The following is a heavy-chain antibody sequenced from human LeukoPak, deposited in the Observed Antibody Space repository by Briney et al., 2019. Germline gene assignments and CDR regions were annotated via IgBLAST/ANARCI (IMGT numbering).Heavy chain of an antibody. J-gene: IGHJ4*02. D-gene: IGHD5-18*01. CDR1: GFTFSSYG. CDR2: ISYDGSNK. CDR3: ARSRRGYSYLYDY. Sequence: GGSLRLSCAASGFTFSSYGMHWVRQAPGKGLEWVAVISYDGSNKYYADSVKGRFTISRDNSKNTLYLQMNSLRAEDTAVYYCARSRRGYSYLYDYWGQGTLVTVSS. V-gene: IGHV3-30*03.